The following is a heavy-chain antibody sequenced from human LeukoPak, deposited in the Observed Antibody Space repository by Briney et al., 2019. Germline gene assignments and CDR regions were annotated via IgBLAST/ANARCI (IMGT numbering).Heavy chain of an antibody. CDR1: GFAFSSYA. CDR2: ISGSGGST. V-gene: IGHV3-23*01. J-gene: IGHJ4*02. D-gene: IGHD2-2*01. Sequence: SGGSRRLSCAASGFAFSSYAMSWVRQAPGKGLEWVSAISGSGGSTYYADSVKGRFTISRDNSKNTLYLQMSSLRAEDTAVYYCAKDAPVNIVVVPAANSWDQGTLVTVSS. CDR3: AKDAPVNIVVVPAANS.